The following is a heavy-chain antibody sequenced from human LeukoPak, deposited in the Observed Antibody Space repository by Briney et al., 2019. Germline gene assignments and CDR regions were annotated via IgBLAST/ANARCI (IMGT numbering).Heavy chain of an antibody. J-gene: IGHJ5*02. D-gene: IGHD5-18*01. Sequence: PSETLSLTCTVSGGSISTYYWSWIRKPPGKGREWICYIYYSGSINYNPSLKSRVTISVDTSKNQFSLKLSSVTAADTAVYYCARVVGYSYRFGSWLDPWGQGTLVTVSS. V-gene: IGHV4-59*08. CDR1: GGSISTYY. CDR2: IYYSGSI. CDR3: ARVVGYSYRFGSWLDP.